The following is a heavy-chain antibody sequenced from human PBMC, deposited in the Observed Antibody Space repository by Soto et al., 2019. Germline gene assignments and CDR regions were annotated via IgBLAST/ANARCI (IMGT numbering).Heavy chain of an antibody. J-gene: IGHJ6*03. V-gene: IGHV3-23*01. CDR2: ISGSGGST. CDR3: AKHLNYYYYYMDV. CDR1: GFPFSSYS. Sequence: GGSLRLSCAASGFPFSSYSMSWVRQAPGKGLEWVSAISGSGGSTYYADSVKGRFTISRDNSKNTLYLQMNSLRAEDTAVYYCAKHLNYYYYYMDVWGKGTTVTVSS.